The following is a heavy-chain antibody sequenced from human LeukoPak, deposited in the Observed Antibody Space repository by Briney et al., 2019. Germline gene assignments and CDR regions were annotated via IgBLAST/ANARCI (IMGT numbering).Heavy chain of an antibody. CDR1: GGSFSGYY. CDR3: ARGRFGGYYGSGSYYRKSRYNWFDP. J-gene: IGHJ5*02. D-gene: IGHD3-10*01. V-gene: IGHV4-34*01. Sequence: PSETLSLTCAVYGGSFSGYYWSWIRQPPGKGLEWIGEYNHSGSTNYNPSLKSRVTISVDTSKNQFSLKLSSVTAADTAVYYCARGRFGGYYGSGSYYRKSRYNWFDPWGQGTLVTVSS. CDR2: YNHSGST.